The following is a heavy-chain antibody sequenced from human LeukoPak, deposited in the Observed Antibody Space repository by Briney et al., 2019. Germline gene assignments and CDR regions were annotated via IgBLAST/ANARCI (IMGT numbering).Heavy chain of an antibody. D-gene: IGHD3-22*01. CDR2: INWNGGST. V-gene: IGHV3-20*04. Sequence: GGSLRLSCAASGLTFDNYGMSWVRQAPGKGLEWVSGINWNGGSTGYADSVKGRFTISRDNAKNSLYLQMNSLRAEDTALYYCARIDTYYYDSSGYYSAFDIWGQGTIVTVSS. CDR3: ARIDTYYYDSSGYYSAFDI. J-gene: IGHJ3*02. CDR1: GLTFDNYG.